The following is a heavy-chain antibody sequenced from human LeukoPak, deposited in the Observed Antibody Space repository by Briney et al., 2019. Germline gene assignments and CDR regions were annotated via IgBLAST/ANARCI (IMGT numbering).Heavy chain of an antibody. CDR3: ARTLTTVTSLYYYYGMDV. Sequence: TGGSLRLSCAASGFTFSDYYMSWIRQAPGKGLEWVSYISSSSSTIYYADSVKGRFTISRDNAKNSLYLQMNSLRAEDTAVYYCARTLTTVTSLYYYYGMDVWGQGTTVTVSS. CDR2: ISSSSSTI. CDR1: GFTFSDYY. D-gene: IGHD4-17*01. V-gene: IGHV3-11*04. J-gene: IGHJ6*02.